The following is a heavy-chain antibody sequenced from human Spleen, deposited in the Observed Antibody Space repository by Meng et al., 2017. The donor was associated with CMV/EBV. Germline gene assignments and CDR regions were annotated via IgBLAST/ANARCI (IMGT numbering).Heavy chain of an antibody. Sequence: TFSSYSRNWVRQAPGKGLEWVSSISSSSSYIYYADSVKGRFTISRDNAKNSLYLQMNSLRAEDTAVYYCARDETSDIVVVVATGFDPWGQGTLVTVSS. D-gene: IGHD2-15*01. CDR3: ARDETSDIVVVVATGFDP. J-gene: IGHJ5*02. V-gene: IGHV3-21*01. CDR2: ISSSSSYI. CDR1: TFSSYS.